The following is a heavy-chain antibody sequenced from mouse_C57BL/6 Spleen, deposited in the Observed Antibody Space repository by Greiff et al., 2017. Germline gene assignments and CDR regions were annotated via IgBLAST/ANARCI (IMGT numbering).Heavy chain of an antibody. CDR2: ISDGGSYT. CDR3: ARAGLGSAWFAY. D-gene: IGHD3-1*01. CDR1: GFTFSSYA. J-gene: IGHJ3*01. Sequence: EVQRVESGGGLVKPGGSLKLSCAASGFTFSSYAMSWVRQTPEKRLEWVATISDGGSYTYYPDNVKGRFTISRDNAKNNLYLQMSHLKSEDTAMYYCARAGLGSAWFAYWGQGTLVTVSA. V-gene: IGHV5-4*01.